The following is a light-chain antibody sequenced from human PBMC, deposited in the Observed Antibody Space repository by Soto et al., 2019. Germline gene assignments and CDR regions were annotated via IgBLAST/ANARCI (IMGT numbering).Light chain of an antibody. Sequence: EIVLTQSPATLSLSPGERATLSCGASQSVRTVLAWYQQKPGQAPRLLIYDASTRATGVPARFSGSGSGTDFTLTITNLESEDFGVYYCKKLNDWPTITFGQGTRLDIK. CDR1: QSVRTV. J-gene: IGKJ5*01. CDR2: DAS. V-gene: IGKV3-11*01. CDR3: KKLNDWPTIT.